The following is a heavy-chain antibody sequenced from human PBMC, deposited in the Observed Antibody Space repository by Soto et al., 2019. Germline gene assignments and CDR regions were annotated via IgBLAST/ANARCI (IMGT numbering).Heavy chain of an antibody. CDR1: GFTFSSHA. D-gene: IGHD1-26*01. CDR3: ARRGSGSYYDY. J-gene: IGHJ4*02. CDR2: ISGSGDST. Sequence: EVQLLESGGGLVQPGGSLRLSCAASGFTFSSHAMRWVRQAPVKGLEWVSAISGSGDSTYYADSVKGRFTISRDNSKNTLYLQMNSLRAEDTAVYYCARRGSGSYYDYWGQGTLVTVSS. V-gene: IGHV3-23*01.